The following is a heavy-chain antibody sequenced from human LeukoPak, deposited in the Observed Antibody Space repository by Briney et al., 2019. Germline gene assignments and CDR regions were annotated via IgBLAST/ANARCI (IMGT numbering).Heavy chain of an antibody. J-gene: IGHJ4*02. CDR1: GYTFTSYG. CDR3: ARDLRSSSVYYFDY. V-gene: IGHV1-18*01. CDR2: INAYNGDT. Sequence: ASVKVSCKASGYTFTSYGISSVRQAPGQGLEWMAWINAYNGDTNFAQKLQGRVTVTTDTSTSTAYMELRSLRSDDTAVYYCARDLRSSSVYYFDYWGQGTLVTVSS. D-gene: IGHD6-6*01.